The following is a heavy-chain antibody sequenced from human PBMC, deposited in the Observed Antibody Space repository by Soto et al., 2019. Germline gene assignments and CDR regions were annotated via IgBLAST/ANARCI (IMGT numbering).Heavy chain of an antibody. V-gene: IGHV1-69*12. Sequence: QVQLVQSGAEVKKPGSSVKVSCKTSGGTFRTSAISWVRQAPGQGLEWMGGIMPVFPTPDYAQKFQGRVTINADESTSTAYIALSSLRSEDTAVYYCARDKDRQQLGGNYYYIMDVWGQGTTVTVSS. J-gene: IGHJ6*01. CDR1: GGTFRTSA. CDR3: ARDKDRQQLGGNYYYIMDV. CDR2: IMPVFPTP. D-gene: IGHD3-3*02.